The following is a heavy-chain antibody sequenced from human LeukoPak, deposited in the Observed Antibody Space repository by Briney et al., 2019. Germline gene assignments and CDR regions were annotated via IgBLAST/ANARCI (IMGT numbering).Heavy chain of an antibody. D-gene: IGHD3-10*01. Sequence: PSETLSLTCTVSGGSISSYYWSWIRQPPGKGLEWIGEINHSGSTNYNPSLKSRVTISVDTSKNQFSLKLSSVTAADTAVYYCASALRWFGEFFSPNYYYMDVWGKGTTVTISS. CDR3: ASALRWFGEFFSPNYYYMDV. J-gene: IGHJ6*03. CDR1: GGSISSYY. CDR2: INHSGST. V-gene: IGHV4-34*01.